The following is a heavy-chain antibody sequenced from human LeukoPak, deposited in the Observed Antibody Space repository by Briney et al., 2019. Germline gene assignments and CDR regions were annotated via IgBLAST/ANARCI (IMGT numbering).Heavy chain of an antibody. Sequence: PGGSLRLSCAASGFTFSSYEMNWVRQAPGKGLEWIAYLSSSGSAFSYADSVKGRFTIARDNAKNSVYLEMNSLRADDTAVYYCAGSARLMKGVVEVNALDDWGQGTLVTVSS. CDR1: GFTFSSYE. CDR2: LSSSGSAF. J-gene: IGHJ4*02. CDR3: AGSARLMKGVVEVNALDD. D-gene: IGHD2-15*01. V-gene: IGHV3-48*03.